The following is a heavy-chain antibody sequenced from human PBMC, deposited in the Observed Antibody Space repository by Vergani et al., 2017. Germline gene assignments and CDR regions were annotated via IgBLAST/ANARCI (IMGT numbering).Heavy chain of an antibody. CDR3: ARLLITMVRGVNWFDP. D-gene: IGHD3-10*01. Sequence: QVQLQESGPGLVKPSETLSLTCAVSGYSISSGYYWGWLRQPPGKGLEWIGSIYHSGITYYNPSLKSRVTISVDTSKNQFSLKLSSVTAADTAVYYCARLLITMVRGVNWFDPWGQGTLVTVSS. V-gene: IGHV4-38-2*01. CDR2: IYHSGIT. CDR1: GYSISSGYY. J-gene: IGHJ5*02.